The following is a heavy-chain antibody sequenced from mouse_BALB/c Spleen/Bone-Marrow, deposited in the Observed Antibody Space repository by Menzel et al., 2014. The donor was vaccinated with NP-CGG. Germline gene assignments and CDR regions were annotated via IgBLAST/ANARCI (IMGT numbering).Heavy chain of an antibody. CDR1: GYTFTEYV. Sequence: VQLQQSGPELVRAGVSVKISCKGSGYTFTEYVMHWVRQSHAKSLEWIGVISTYSGKTNYNQKFKGKATMTVDKSSSTAYMELARLASEDSDIYYCASYFGNAMDYWGQGTSVTVST. CDR3: ASYFGNAMDY. CDR2: ISTYSGKT. J-gene: IGHJ4*01. V-gene: IGHV1-67*01. D-gene: IGHD2-1*01.